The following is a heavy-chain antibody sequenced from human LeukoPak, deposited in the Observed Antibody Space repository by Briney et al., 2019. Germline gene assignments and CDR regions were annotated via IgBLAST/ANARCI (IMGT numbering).Heavy chain of an antibody. J-gene: IGHJ6*03. CDR1: GGSISSSSYY. Sequence: PSETLSLTCTVSGGSISSSSYYWGWIRQPPGKRLEWIGNIYYIGSTYYNPSLKSRVTISVDTSKNQFSLKLSSVTAADTAVYYCARHIGGRYYYYYMDVWGKGTTVTISS. D-gene: IGHD3-16*02. CDR2: IYYIGST. CDR3: ARHIGGRYYYYYMDV. V-gene: IGHV4-39*01.